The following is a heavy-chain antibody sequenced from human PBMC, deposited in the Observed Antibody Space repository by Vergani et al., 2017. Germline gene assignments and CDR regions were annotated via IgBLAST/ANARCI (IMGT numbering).Heavy chain of an antibody. CDR3: GRDPGRGGGGDYFDY. CDR2: INPNSGGT. CDR1: GYTFTGYY. Sequence: QVQLVQSGAEVKKPGASVKVSCKASGYTFTGYYMHWVRQAPGQGLEWMGWINPNSGGTNYAQKFQGRVTMTRDTSISPAYMELSRLRSDDTAVYYGGRDPGRGGGGDYFDYWGQGTLVTVSS. D-gene: IGHD3-16*01. V-gene: IGHV1-2*02. J-gene: IGHJ4*02.